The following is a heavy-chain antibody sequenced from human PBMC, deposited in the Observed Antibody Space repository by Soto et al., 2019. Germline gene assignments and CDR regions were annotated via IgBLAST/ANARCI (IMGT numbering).Heavy chain of an antibody. D-gene: IGHD1-26*01. J-gene: IGHJ4*02. CDR2: ISYDGSNK. V-gene: IGHV3-30*18. Sequence: QVQLVESGGGVVQPGRSLRLSCAASGFTFSSYGMHWVRQAPGKGLEWVAVISYDGSNKYYADSVKGRFTISRDTSKSTLYLQMNSLRAEDTAVYYCAKDKGIVGATPHYWGQGTLVTVSS. CDR3: AKDKGIVGATPHY. CDR1: GFTFSSYG.